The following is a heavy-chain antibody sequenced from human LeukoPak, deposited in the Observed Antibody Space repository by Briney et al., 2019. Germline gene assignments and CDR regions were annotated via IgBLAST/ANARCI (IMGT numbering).Heavy chain of an antibody. J-gene: IGHJ4*02. Sequence: ASVKVSCKASGGTFSSYAISWVRQAPGQGLEWMGWISAYNGNTNYAQKLQGRVTMTTDTSTSTAYMELRSLRSDDTAVYYCARDHIRYYDSRGYHEDYWGQGTLVTVSS. CDR2: ISAYNGNT. CDR3: ARDHIRYYDSRGYHEDY. D-gene: IGHD3-22*01. V-gene: IGHV1-18*01. CDR1: GGTFSSYA.